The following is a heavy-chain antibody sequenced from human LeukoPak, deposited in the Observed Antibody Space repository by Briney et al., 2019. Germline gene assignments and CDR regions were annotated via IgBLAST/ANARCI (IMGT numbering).Heavy chain of an antibody. V-gene: IGHV3-11*01. CDR2: ISSSGSTI. CDR3: ARGDCGGDCYFEATGLAGAFDI. D-gene: IGHD2-21*02. J-gene: IGHJ3*02. Sequence: GGSLRLSCAASGFTFSDYYMSWIRQAPGKGLEWVSYISSSGSTIYYADSVKGRFTISRDNAKNSLYLQMNSLRAEDTAVYYCARGDCGGDCYFEATGLAGAFDIWGQGTMVTVSS. CDR1: GFTFSDYY.